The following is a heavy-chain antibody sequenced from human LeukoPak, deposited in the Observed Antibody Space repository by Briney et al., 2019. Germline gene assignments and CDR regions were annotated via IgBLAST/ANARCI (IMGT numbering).Heavy chain of an antibody. CDR2: IIPIFGTA. Sequence: GASVKVSCKASGGTFSSYAISWVRQAPGQGLEWMGRIIPIFGTANYAQKFQGRVTITADKSTSTAYMELSSLGSEDTAVYYCARERLYYYDSSGTADDAFDIWGQGTMVTVSS. V-gene: IGHV1-69*06. D-gene: IGHD3-22*01. CDR1: GGTFSSYA. CDR3: ARERLYYYDSSGTADDAFDI. J-gene: IGHJ3*02.